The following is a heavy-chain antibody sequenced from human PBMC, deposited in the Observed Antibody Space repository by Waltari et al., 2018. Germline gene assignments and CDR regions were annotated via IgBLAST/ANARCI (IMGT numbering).Heavy chain of an antibody. J-gene: IGHJ6*03. Sequence: QVQLQQWGAGLLKPSETLSLTCAVYGGSFSGYYWSWIRQPPGKGLEWIGEINHSGSTNYNPSLKSRVTISVDTSKNQFSLKLSSVTAADTAVYYCARDRTNYYDSSGYYARGYYYYMDVWGKGTTVTISS. V-gene: IGHV4-34*01. D-gene: IGHD3-22*01. CDR2: INHSGST. CDR3: ARDRTNYYDSSGYYARGYYYYMDV. CDR1: GGSFSGYY.